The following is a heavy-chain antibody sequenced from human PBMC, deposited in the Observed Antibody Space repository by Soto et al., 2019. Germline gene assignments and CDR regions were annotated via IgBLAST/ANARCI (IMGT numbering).Heavy chain of an antibody. CDR3: TRWSSSASDF. CDR1: GYTFTSCP. CDR2: INTANGDT. V-gene: IGHV1-3*04. Sequence: ASVKVSCKTSGYTFTSCPIHWVRQAPGQRLEWVGWINTANGDTKYSEKFQGRVTVTRDTSASTVYMELSSLKSEDTAMFYCTRWSSSASDFWGQGTLVTVSS. D-gene: IGHD6-6*01. J-gene: IGHJ4*02.